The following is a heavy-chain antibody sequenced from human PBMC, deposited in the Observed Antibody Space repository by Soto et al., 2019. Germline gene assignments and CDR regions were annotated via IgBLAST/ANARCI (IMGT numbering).Heavy chain of an antibody. CDR2: INHSGST. CDR1: GGSFSGYY. Sequence: PSETLSLTCAVYGGSFSGYYWSWIRQPPGKGLEWIGEINHSGSTNYNPSLKSRVTISVDTSKNQFSLKLSSVTAADTAVYYCARGRYCSGGSCYPGTSSFDYWGQGTLVTVSS. V-gene: IGHV4-34*01. D-gene: IGHD2-15*01. CDR3: ARGRYCSGGSCYPGTSSFDY. J-gene: IGHJ4*02.